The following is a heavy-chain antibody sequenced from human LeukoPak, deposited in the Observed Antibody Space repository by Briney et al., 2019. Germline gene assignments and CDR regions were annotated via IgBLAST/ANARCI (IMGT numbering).Heavy chain of an antibody. V-gene: IGHV3-11*05. J-gene: IGHJ4*02. CDR1: GFSISDYY. D-gene: IGHD3-22*01. CDR2: ITSGSGST. CDR3: TKERRGSYYAFES. Sequence: GGSLRLSCDASGFSISDYYMSWIRQSPGKGQEWISYITSGSGSTKYADSVKGRFTISRDKAKNSVALQLNSLRAEDTAVYYCTKERRGSYYAFESWGQGTLVTVSS.